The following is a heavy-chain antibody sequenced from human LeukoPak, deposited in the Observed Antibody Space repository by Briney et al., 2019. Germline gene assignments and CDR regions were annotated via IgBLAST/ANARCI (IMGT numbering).Heavy chain of an antibody. CDR3: ARRELYCSSTSCYLDY. D-gene: IGHD2-2*01. V-gene: IGHV5-51*01. CDR2: IYPGDSDT. CDR1: GYSFTSYW. Sequence: GESLKISCKGSGYSFTSYWIDWVRQMPGKGLEWMGIIYPGDSDTRYSPSFQGQVTISADKSISTAYLQWSSLKASDTATYYCARRELYCSSTSCYLDYWGQGTLVTVSS. J-gene: IGHJ4*02.